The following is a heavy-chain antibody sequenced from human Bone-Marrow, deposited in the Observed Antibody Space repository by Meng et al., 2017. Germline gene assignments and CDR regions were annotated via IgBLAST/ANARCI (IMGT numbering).Heavy chain of an antibody. D-gene: IGHD3-3*01. CDR3: SRGRVFRRTILGVVIFDY. CDR2: INHSGST. Sequence: LFRDLVACLLMPSEPLSLTCAVYGGSSRESHWDAIPHPPGKGLVWIGEINHSGSTNYNPSLQSPVTISVHTSKNQFSLKLSSVTAADTVVYYCSRGRVFRRTILGVVIFDYWGQGTLVTVSS. V-gene: IGHV4-34*01. CDR1: GGSSRESH. J-gene: IGHJ4*02.